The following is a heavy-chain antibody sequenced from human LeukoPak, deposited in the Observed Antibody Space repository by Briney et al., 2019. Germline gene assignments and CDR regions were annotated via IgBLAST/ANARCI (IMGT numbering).Heavy chain of an antibody. J-gene: IGHJ4*02. CDR1: EFTISRYW. CDR2: IKQDGSAK. CDR3: AKMPDFDY. Sequence: GGSLRLSCVASEFTISRYWMSWVRQAPGEGLEWVANIKQDGSAKNYVDSVKGRFAISRDNAKNSLYLQMNSLRSEDTAVYYCAKMPDFDYWGQGTLVTVSS. D-gene: IGHD2-2*01. V-gene: IGHV3-7*03.